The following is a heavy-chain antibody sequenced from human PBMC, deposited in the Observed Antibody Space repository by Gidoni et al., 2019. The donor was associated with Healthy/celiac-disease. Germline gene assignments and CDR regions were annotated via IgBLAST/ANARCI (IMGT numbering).Heavy chain of an antibody. Sequence: SGAVGERNGCWVRFSWKASGTTFSSDAISWVRQAPGQGLAWMGGIIPIFGTANYAQEFQGRVTITADDSTSTAYVELSSLRSDDTAVYYCAGEYPQSFDGSPDDFDFWGQGTMVTVSS. J-gene: IGHJ3*01. CDR2: IIPIFGTA. V-gene: IGHV1-69*01. D-gene: IGHD3-9*01. CDR1: GTTFSSDA. CDR3: AGEYPQSFDGSPDDFDF.